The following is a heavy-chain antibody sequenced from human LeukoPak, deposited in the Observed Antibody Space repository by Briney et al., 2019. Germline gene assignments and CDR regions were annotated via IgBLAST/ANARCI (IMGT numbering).Heavy chain of an antibody. J-gene: IGHJ4*02. CDR2: ISGSGGST. CDR3: ANKRVPDY. V-gene: IGHV3-23*01. D-gene: IGHD6-13*01. CDR1: GYTFTSYG. Sequence: SCKASGYTFTSYGISWVRQAPGKGLEWVSAISGSGGSTYYADSVKGRFTISRDNSKNTLYLQMNSLRAEDTAVYYCANKRVPDYWGQGTLVTVSS.